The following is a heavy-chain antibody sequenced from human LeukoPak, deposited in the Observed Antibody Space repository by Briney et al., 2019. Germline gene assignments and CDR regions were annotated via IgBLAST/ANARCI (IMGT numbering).Heavy chain of an antibody. CDR3: ARDNPYGSGTDY. J-gene: IGHJ4*02. V-gene: IGHV4-39*07. CDR2: IYFSGRT. CDR1: GDSISSSSYF. Sequence: PSETLSLTCNVSGDSISSSSYFWGWIRRPPGKGLEWIGSIYFSGRTYYNMSLKSRVIISIDTSKNQFSLKVNSVTAADTAVYYCARDNPYGSGTDYWGQGSLVTVSS. D-gene: IGHD3-10*01.